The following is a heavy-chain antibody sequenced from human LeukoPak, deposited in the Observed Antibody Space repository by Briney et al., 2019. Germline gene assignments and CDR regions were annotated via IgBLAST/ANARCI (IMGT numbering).Heavy chain of an antibody. J-gene: IGHJ4*02. Sequence: GGSLRLSCAVSGFTFSSYSMNWVRQAPGKGVEWVSYTSSDSRTIYYADSVKGRFTISRDNDKNSLYLQMKSLRDEDTAVYYCARYGSGTSYITNYFDYWGQGTLVTVSS. CDR3: ARYGSGTSYITNYFDY. CDR2: TSSDSRTI. D-gene: IGHD3-10*01. CDR1: GFTFSSYS. V-gene: IGHV3-48*02.